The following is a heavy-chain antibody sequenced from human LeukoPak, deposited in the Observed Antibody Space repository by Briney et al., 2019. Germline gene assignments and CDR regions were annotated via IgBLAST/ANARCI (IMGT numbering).Heavy chain of an antibody. CDR1: GFTFTSYA. CDR3: ATGLWGSSSRDY. Sequence: PGGSLKLSCAASGFTFTSYARSWFRQAPGKGLDWVSSISSSSSYIYYADSVKGRFTISRDNAKNSLYLQMNSLRAEDTAVYYCATGLWGSSSRDYWGQGTLVTVSS. CDR2: ISSSSSYI. V-gene: IGHV3-21*01. D-gene: IGHD6-6*01. J-gene: IGHJ4*02.